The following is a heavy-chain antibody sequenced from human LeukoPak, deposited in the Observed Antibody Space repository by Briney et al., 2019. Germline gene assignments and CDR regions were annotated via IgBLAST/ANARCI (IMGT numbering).Heavy chain of an antibody. J-gene: IGHJ3*02. CDR1: GFTFSSYS. Sequence: GGSLRLSCAASGFTFSSYSMNWVRQAPGKGLEWVSSISSSSSYIYYADSVKGRFTISRDNAKNPLYLQMNSLRAEDTAVYYCAREQGYSYGAFDIWGQGTMVTVSS. V-gene: IGHV3-21*01. D-gene: IGHD5-18*01. CDR3: AREQGYSYGAFDI. CDR2: ISSSSSYI.